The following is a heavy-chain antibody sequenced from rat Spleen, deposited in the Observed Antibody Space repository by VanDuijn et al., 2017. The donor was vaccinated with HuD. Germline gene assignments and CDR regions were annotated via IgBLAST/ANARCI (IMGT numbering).Heavy chain of an antibody. Sequence: EVQLQESGPGLVKPSQSLSLTCSVTGYSITSGYGWNWIRKFPGNKLEWMGYINNAGSTKYNPPLQSQISITRDTSKNQFFLQVNSVTTEDTATYYCAKTTVAYYYVMDAWGQGASVTVSS. D-gene: IGHD1-3*01. V-gene: IGHV3-3*01. CDR2: INNAGST. J-gene: IGHJ4*01. CDR3: AKTTVAYYYVMDA. CDR1: GYSITSGYG.